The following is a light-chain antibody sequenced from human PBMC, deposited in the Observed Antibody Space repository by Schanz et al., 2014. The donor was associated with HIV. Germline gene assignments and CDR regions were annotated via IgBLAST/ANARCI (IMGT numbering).Light chain of an antibody. J-gene: IGKJ3*01. CDR3: QHYGSS. CDR2: GAS. CDR1: QSVSSSY. V-gene: IGKV3-20*01. Sequence: EVVLTQSPGTLSVSPGERATLSCRASQSVSSSYLAWYQQKPGQAPRLLIYGASSRATGIPDRFSGSGSGTDFTLTISRVEPEDFAVYYCQHYGSSFGPGTKVDIK.